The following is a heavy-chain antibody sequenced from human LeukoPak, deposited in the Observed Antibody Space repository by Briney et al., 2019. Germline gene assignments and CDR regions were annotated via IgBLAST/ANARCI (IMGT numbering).Heavy chain of an antibody. Sequence: GGSLRLSCAASGFSFTAYNINWVRQAPGKGLEWVSCISPSDDHRYYADSVRGRFTISRDNAKNSVYLQMNSLRAEDTAVYYCARDAASFDSSGYYPDPLDYWGQGTLVSVSS. CDR3: ARDAASFDSSGYYPDPLDY. V-gene: IGHV3-21*01. J-gene: IGHJ4*02. D-gene: IGHD3-22*01. CDR2: ISPSDDHR. CDR1: GFSFTAYN.